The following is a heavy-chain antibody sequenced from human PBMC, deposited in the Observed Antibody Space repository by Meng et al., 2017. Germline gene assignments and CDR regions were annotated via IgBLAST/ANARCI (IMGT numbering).Heavy chain of an antibody. CDR1: GFTFSSYA. V-gene: IGHV3-23*01. CDR3: AKDPEPQIRHPSIFDY. Sequence: GESLKISCAASGFTFSSYAMSWVRQAPGKGLEWVSAISGSGGSTYYADSVKGRFTISRVNSKNTLYLQMNSLRAEDTAVYYCAKDPEPQIRHPSIFDYWGQGTLVTVSS. J-gene: IGHJ4*02. D-gene: IGHD2/OR15-2a*01. CDR2: ISGSGGST.